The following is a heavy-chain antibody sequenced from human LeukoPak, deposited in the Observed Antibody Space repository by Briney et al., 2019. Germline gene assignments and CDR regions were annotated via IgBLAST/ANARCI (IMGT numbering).Heavy chain of an antibody. D-gene: IGHD2-15*01. Sequence: GGSLRLSCAASGFTFSSYWMHWVRQAPGKGQVLVSLINSDGSSTSYADSVKGRFTISRDNAKNTLYLQMNSLRAEDTAVYYCARPAYCSGGSCYLYYFDYWGQGTLVTVSS. CDR1: GFTFSSYW. CDR3: ARPAYCSGGSCYLYYFDY. J-gene: IGHJ4*02. CDR2: INSDGSST. V-gene: IGHV3-74*01.